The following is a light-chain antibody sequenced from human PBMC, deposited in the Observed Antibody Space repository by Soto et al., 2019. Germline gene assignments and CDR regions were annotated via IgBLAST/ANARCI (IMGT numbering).Light chain of an antibody. V-gene: IGKV1-5*03. CDR2: KAS. CDR1: QNIYTW. Sequence: DYQVTQSPSTLSASVGDRVTITCRASQNIYTWLAWYQQKPGIAPNLLIYKASSLKSGVPLRFSGSGSGTEFTLTISSLQPDDFATYYCQQCNTFWTFGQGTKVDI. CDR3: QQCNTFWT. J-gene: IGKJ1*01.